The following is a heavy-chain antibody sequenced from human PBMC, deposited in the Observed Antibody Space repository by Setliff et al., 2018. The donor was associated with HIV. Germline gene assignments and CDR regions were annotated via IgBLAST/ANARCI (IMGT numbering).Heavy chain of an antibody. J-gene: IGHJ4*02. CDR3: TTEFVKVGATNIAFDF. D-gene: IGHD1-26*01. CDR2: IKSRTDGGTA. V-gene: IGHV3-15*07. Sequence: PGGSLRLSCAASGFVFSNAWMNWVRQAPGKGREWVGRIKSRTDGGTADYAAPVKDRFTISRDDSKNNLYLQMNSLKTEDTAVYYCTTEFVKVGATNIAFDFWGQGILVTVSS. CDR1: GFVFSNAW.